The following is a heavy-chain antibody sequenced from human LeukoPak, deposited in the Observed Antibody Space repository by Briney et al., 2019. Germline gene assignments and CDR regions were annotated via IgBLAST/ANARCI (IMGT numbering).Heavy chain of an antibody. CDR3: AREGWDLNALDI. CDR2: ISGSGAST. J-gene: IGHJ3*02. V-gene: IGHV3-23*01. CDR1: GVTFASYG. Sequence: GGSLRLSCAASGVTFASYGMNWVRQAPVKGLEWVSAISGSGASTYYADSVKGRFTISRDNSKSTLYLQMSSLRAEDTAIYYCAREGWDLNALDIWGQGTMVTVSP. D-gene: IGHD1-26*01.